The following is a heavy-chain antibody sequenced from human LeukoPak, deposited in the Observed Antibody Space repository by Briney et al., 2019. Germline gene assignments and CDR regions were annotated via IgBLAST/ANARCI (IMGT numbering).Heavy chain of an antibody. Sequence: GGSLRLSCTASGFTFGDYAMSWFRQAPGKGLEWVSSISSSSSYIYYADSVKGRFTISRDNAKNSLYLQMNSLRAEDTAVYYCARSIAARPPLPFDYWGQGTLVTVSS. J-gene: IGHJ4*02. CDR2: ISSSSSYI. CDR3: ARSIAARPPLPFDY. CDR1: GFTFGDYA. V-gene: IGHV3-21*01. D-gene: IGHD6-6*01.